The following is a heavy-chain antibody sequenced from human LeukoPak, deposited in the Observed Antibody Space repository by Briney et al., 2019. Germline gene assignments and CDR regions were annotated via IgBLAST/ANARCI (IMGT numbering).Heavy chain of an antibody. CDR3: ARAYGSAIGAFDI. Sequence: SVKVSCKASGGTFSSYAISWVRQAPGQGLEWMGGIIPIFGTANYAQKFQGRVTITADESTSTAYMELSSLRSEDTAVYYCARAYGSAIGAFDICGQGTMVTVSS. CDR2: IIPIFGTA. CDR1: GGTFSSYA. D-gene: IGHD3-10*01. V-gene: IGHV1-69*01. J-gene: IGHJ3*02.